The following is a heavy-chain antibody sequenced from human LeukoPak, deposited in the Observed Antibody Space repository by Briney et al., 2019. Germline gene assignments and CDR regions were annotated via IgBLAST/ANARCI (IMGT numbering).Heavy chain of an antibody. V-gene: IGHV3-23*01. J-gene: IGHJ4*02. CDR1: GFIFRNYA. Sequence: GRSLRLSCGASGFIFRNYAMSWVHQAPGEGLEWVSGISDNGGGRYYADSVKGRFTISRDNSKNMLYLQMNSLRAEDTAVYYCAKESGALGAPLYDYWGRGILVTASS. D-gene: IGHD4/OR15-4a*01. CDR2: ISDNGGGR. CDR3: AKESGALGAPLYDY.